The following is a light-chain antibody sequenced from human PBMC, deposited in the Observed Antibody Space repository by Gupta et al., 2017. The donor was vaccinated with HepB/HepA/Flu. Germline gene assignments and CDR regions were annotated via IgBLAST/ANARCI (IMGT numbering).Light chain of an antibody. CDR2: EAS. CDR1: PDISRS. Sequence: DIQMTQSPSSLSASVGDRVTITGQASPDISRSLNWYQQKPGKAPNLLIYEASTLEIGVPSRLRGSGSGTDFTFSIISRQPEDIATDDGQQNDKVPITFGGGTKVEIK. V-gene: IGKV1-33*01. CDR3: QQNDKVPIT. J-gene: IGKJ4*01.